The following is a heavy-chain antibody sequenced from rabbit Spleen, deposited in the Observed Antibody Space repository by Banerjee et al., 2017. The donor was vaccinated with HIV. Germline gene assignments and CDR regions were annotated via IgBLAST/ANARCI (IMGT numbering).Heavy chain of an antibody. Sequence: QQQLEESGGGLVKPGGTLTLTCTASGFDFSNNAMSWIRQAPGKGLEWVACIYTGSSGSTYYASWAKGRFTISKTSSTTVTLQMTSLTAADTATYFCARLGHADYPYAYGLKLWGPGTLVTVS. CDR1: GFDFSNNA. J-gene: IGHJ4*01. V-gene: IGHV1S45*01. CDR2: IYTGSSGST. CDR3: ARLGHADYPYAYGLKL. D-gene: IGHD6-1*01.